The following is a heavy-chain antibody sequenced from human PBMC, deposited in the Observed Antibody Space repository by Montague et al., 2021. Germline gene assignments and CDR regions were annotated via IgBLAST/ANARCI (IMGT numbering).Heavy chain of an antibody. V-gene: IGHV4-38-2*02. Sequence: SETLSLSCTVSRSLINSDYYWGWTRPPPGKGLEWMGSVSHGGRTYYNPSLKSRVTISVDTSNNHFSLKLSSVTAADTAMYYCARERDRYYYMDIWGKGTTITVSS. CDR1: RSLINSDYY. J-gene: IGHJ6*03. CDR3: ARERDRYYYMDI. CDR2: VSHGGRT.